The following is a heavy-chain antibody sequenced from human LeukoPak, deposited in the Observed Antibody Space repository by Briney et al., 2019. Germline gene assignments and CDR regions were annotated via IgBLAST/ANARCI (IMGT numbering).Heavy chain of an antibody. V-gene: IGHV3-7*03. D-gene: IGHD3-10*01. Sequence: GGSLRLSCAAFSGYWMTWVRQAPGKGLEWVANIKQDGSEKYYVDSVKGRFTISRDNSKNTLYLQMNSLRTEDTAVYYCTTGFGAPAEYFQHWGQGTLVTVSS. CDR1: SGYW. J-gene: IGHJ1*01. CDR2: IKQDGSEK. CDR3: TTGFGAPAEYFQH.